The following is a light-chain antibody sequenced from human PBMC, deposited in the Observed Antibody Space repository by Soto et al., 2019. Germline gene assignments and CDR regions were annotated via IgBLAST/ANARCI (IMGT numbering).Light chain of an antibody. CDR2: GAS. CDR1: QRVSGN. Sequence: EIVMTQSPVTLSVSPGETATLSSRASQRVSGNLAWYQHKPGQSPRLLIYGASTRATGIPARFSGSGSGTEFTLTISSLQSEDIAVYYCQQYNSWPSGTFGQGTRLEIK. CDR3: QQYNSWPSGT. J-gene: IGKJ5*01. V-gene: IGKV3-15*01.